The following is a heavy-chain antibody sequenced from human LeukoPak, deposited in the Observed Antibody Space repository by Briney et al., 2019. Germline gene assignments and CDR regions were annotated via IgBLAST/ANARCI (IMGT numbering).Heavy chain of an antibody. V-gene: IGHV3-48*01. CDR1: GFTFSSYS. CDR3: AREGRGGFDS. J-gene: IGHJ4*02. CDR2: ISSSSSTI. Sequence: PGGSLRLSCAASGFTFSSYSMNWVRQAPGKGLEWVSYISSSSSTIYYADSVKGRFTIPRDNAKNSLYLQMNSLRADDTAVYYCAREGRGGFDSWGQGTLVTVSS. D-gene: IGHD3-10*01.